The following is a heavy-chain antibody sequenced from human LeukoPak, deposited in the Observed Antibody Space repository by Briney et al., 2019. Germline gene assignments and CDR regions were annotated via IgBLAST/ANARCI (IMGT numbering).Heavy chain of an antibody. CDR2: INHSGST. J-gene: IGHJ4*02. V-gene: IGHV4-34*01. D-gene: IGHD2-15*01. CDR1: GGSFSGYY. CDR3: ARGRFPRPLIVVVVAATGFDY. Sequence: RPSETLSLTCAVYGGSFSGYYWSWIRQPPGKGLEWIGEINHSGSTNYNPSLKSRVTISVDTSKNQFSLKLSSVTAADTAVYYCARGRFPRPLIVVVVAATGFDYWGQGTLVTVSS.